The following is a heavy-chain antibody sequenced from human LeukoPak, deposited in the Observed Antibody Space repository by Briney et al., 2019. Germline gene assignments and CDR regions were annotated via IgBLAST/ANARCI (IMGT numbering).Heavy chain of an antibody. CDR2: ISGSGGST. J-gene: IGHJ5*02. D-gene: IGHD3-10*01. CDR3: AKDIYGSGSYYNPHNWFDP. Sequence: GGSLRLSCAASGFTFSSYAMSWVRQAPGKGLEWVSAISGSGGSTHYADSVKGRFTISRDNSKNTLYLQMNSLRAEDTAVYYCAKDIYGSGSYYNPHNWFDPWGQGTLVTVSS. CDR1: GFTFSSYA. V-gene: IGHV3-23*01.